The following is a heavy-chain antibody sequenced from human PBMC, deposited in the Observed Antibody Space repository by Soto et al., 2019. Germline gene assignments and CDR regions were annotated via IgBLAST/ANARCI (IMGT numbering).Heavy chain of an antibody. Sequence: QVQLAQSGAEVKKPGSSVRVSCQTSRGTFNTSPISWMRQAPGQGLEWLGDILPVVGMVNYAHQFQDRLNLTADESKTSVCMEVSRLTPEDTAVYFCATPHLRGRHYDFRSPPTASLYHYGLGVWGQGTTVIVSS. CDR2: ILPVVGMV. V-gene: IGHV1-69*01. CDR1: RGTFNTSP. CDR3: ATPHLRGRHYDFRSPPTASLYHYGLGV. D-gene: IGHD3-3*01. J-gene: IGHJ6*02.